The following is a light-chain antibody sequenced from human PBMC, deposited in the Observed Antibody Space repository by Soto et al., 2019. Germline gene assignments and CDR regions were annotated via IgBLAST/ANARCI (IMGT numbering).Light chain of an antibody. CDR1: QSVSRK. J-gene: IGKJ1*01. CDR3: QQYNNWPWT. V-gene: IGKV3D-15*01. CDR2: GAT. Sequence: EIVLTQSPGTLSLSPGERATLSCRASQSVSRKLAWYQHKPGQAPRLLIYGATTRATGIPARFSGSGSGTEFSLTISSLQSEDFAVYYCQQYNNWPWTFGQGTKVDIK.